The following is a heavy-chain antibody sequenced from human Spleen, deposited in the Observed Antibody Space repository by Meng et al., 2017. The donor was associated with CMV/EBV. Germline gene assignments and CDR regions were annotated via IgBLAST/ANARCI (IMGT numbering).Heavy chain of an antibody. CDR1: GFAFSGYW. CDR2: INQAGLDK. V-gene: IGHV3-7*01. Sequence: SGFAFSGYWMSWVRQAPGKGLEWVANINQAGLDKYYVDSVKGRFTISRDNAKNSLYLQMNSLRAEDTAVYYCAGSPSCPFACWFDPWGQGTLVTVSS. D-gene: IGHD2-2*01. J-gene: IGHJ5*02. CDR3: AGSPSCPFACWFDP.